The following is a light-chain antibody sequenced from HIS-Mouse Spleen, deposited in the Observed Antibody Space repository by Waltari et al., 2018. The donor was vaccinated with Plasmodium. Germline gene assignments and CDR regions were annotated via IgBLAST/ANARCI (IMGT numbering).Light chain of an antibody. Sequence: QSALTQPRSVSGSPGQSVTISCTGTSSDVGGYNFVSWYQQPPGKAPKLMIYDASKRPSGVSNRLSGSKSGNTASLTISGLQAEDEADYYCCSYAGSSTWVFGGGTKLTVL. CDR2: DAS. CDR1: SSDVGGYNF. CDR3: CSYAGSSTWV. V-gene: IGLV2-11*01. J-gene: IGLJ2*01.